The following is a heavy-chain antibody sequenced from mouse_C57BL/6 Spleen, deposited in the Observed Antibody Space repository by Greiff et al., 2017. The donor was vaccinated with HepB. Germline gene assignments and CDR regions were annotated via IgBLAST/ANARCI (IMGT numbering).Heavy chain of an antibody. J-gene: IGHJ2*01. CDR3: ARHEKGTTSYFDY. Sequence: EVHLVESGGDLVKPGGSLKLSCAASGFTFSSYGMSWVRQTPDKRLEWVATISSGGSYTYYPDSVKGRFTISRDNAKNTLYLQMSSLKSEDTAMYYCARHEKGTTSYFDYWGQGTTLTVSS. D-gene: IGHD1-1*01. CDR2: ISSGGSYT. CDR1: GFTFSSYG. V-gene: IGHV5-6*01.